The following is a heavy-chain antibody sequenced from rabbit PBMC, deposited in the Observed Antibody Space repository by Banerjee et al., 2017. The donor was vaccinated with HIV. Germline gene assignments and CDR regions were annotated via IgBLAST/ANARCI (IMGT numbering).Heavy chain of an antibody. CDR1: GFSFSSSDY. Sequence: QEQLVESGGGLVKPEGSLKLSCTASGFSFSSSDYMCWVRQAPGKGLEWISCIAGSSSVFTYSATWAKGRFTCSKTSSTTVTLQMTSLTAADTATYFCARDLAGVIGWNFGWWGPGTLVTVS. V-gene: IGHV1S45*01. CDR3: ARDLAGVIGWNFGW. CDR2: IAGSSSVFT. D-gene: IGHD4-1*01. J-gene: IGHJ4*01.